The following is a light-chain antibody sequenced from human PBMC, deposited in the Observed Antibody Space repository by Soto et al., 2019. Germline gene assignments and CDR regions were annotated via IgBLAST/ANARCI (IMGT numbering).Light chain of an antibody. CDR1: SSDVGAYNY. J-gene: IGLJ2*01. CDR2: DVS. CDR3: SSYTRSSTVV. V-gene: IGLV2-14*01. Sequence: QSVLTQPASVSGSPGQSITISCTGTSSDVGAYNYVSWYQQHPGKAPKLMIYDVSNRPSGVSNRFSGSKSGNTASLTISGLQAEDEADYYFSSYTRSSTVVFGGGTQLTVL.